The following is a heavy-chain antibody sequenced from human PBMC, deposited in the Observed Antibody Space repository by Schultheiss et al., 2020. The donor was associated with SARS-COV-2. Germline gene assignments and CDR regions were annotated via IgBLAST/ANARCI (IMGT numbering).Heavy chain of an antibody. CDR3: VRDRSWWTPYNCFDL. J-gene: IGHJ5*02. V-gene: IGHV3-21*01. D-gene: IGHD2-15*01. CDR2: IRSSGRDI. CDR1: GFTFGSYN. Sequence: GGPLRLSCAASGFTFGSYNMHWVRQAPGKGLEFVASIRSSGRDIYYADSMQGRFTVSRDNANNSLYLQMHSLRVEDTAVYYCVRDRSWWTPYNCFDLWGRGTLVTVSS.